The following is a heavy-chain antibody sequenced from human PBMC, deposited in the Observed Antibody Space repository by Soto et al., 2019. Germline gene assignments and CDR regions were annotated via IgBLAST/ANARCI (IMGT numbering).Heavy chain of an antibody. CDR2: IYYSGST. Sequence: QVQLQESGPGLVKPSQTLSLTCTVSGGSISSGGYYWSWIRQHPGKGLEWIGYIYYSGSTYYNPSLKSRVTISVDTSKNHFSLKLSSVTAADTAVYYCARDLRTSYTNDNWFDPWGQGTLVTVSS. J-gene: IGHJ5*02. V-gene: IGHV4-31*03. D-gene: IGHD2-2*01. CDR1: GGSISSGGYY. CDR3: ARDLRTSYTNDNWFDP.